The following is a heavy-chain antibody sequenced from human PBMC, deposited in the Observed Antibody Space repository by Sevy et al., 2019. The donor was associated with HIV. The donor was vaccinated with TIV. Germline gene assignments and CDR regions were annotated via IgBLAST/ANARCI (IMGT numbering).Heavy chain of an antibody. D-gene: IGHD2-2*01. CDR2: IKRDGSER. Sequence: GGSLRLSCAASGFSFSNYWMSWVRQAPGKGLEWVANIKRDGSERYYVASVKGRFTISRDNAKTSLYLQMHSLRAEDTAVYYCARDCSSASCLWGLDDWGQGTTVTVSS. CDR1: GFSFSNYW. J-gene: IGHJ6*02. CDR3: ARDCSSASCLWGLDD. V-gene: IGHV3-7*03.